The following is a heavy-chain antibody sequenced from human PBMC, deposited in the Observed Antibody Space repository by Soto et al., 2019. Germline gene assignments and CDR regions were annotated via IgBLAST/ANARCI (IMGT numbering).Heavy chain of an antibody. Sequence: EVHLLESGGGLVQPGGSLRLSCVASKFPFTDFAMNWVRQAPGKGLEWVSAVSGRGDTTYYADSGNGRFTISRDNSQNIVFLQMHSLRAEDTGVYYCAKDLDPITATTFDFWGQGTLVTVSS. CDR1: KFPFTDFA. CDR2: VSGRGDTT. CDR3: AKDLDPITATTFDF. J-gene: IGHJ4*02. D-gene: IGHD1-7*01. V-gene: IGHV3-23*01.